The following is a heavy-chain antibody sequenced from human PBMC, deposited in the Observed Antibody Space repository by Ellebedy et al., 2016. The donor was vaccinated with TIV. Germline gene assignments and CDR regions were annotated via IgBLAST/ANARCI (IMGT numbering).Heavy chain of an antibody. Sequence: GESLKISCAASGFTFSSYYMHWVRQAPGKGLVWVSHISSDGSHINYADSVKGRFTISRDNAKNTLYLQMNSLRAEDTALYYCAREWSAFDLWGQGTMVTVSS. CDR2: ISSDGSHI. J-gene: IGHJ3*01. V-gene: IGHV3-74*01. D-gene: IGHD3-3*01. CDR1: GFTFSSYY. CDR3: AREWSAFDL.